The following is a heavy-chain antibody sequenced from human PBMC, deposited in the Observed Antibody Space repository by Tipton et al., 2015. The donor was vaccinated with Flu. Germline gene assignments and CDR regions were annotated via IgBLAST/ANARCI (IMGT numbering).Heavy chain of an antibody. CDR3: ARGPPWPSIRADYIDI. J-gene: IGHJ4*01. V-gene: IGHV4-59*01. D-gene: IGHD6-13*01. CDR2: VYYTGST. CDR1: GGSIRGYY. Sequence: TLSLTCTVSGGSIRGYYWNWIRQFPGKGLEWIGFVYYTGSTNYKSSLKSRVTISTDTSTNQVSLKMNSVIAADTAVYYCARGPPWPSIRADYIDIWGHGALVTVSS.